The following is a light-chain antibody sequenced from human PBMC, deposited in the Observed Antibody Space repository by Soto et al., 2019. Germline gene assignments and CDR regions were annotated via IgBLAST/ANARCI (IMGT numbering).Light chain of an antibody. V-gene: IGLV2-23*01. CDR1: SSNLNS. CDR2: ETT. J-gene: IGLJ3*02. CDR3: SSYTGDYTLM. Sequence: QSALTQPASLSGSPGQSISISCTGTSSNLNSISWYQQRPGTAPKLIIYETTKRPSGVSNRFSGSKSGNTASLTISGLQAEDEAHYHCSSYTGDYTLMFAGGTQLTVL.